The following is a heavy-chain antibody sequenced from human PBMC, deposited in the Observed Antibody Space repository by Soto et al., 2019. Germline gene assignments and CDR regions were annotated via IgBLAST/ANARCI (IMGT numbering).Heavy chain of an antibody. CDR3: ARDLRGSFCIDY. D-gene: IGHD1-26*01. CDR1: GFTLSHYA. J-gene: IGHJ4*02. CDR2: VTDDGTKK. V-gene: IGHV3-30-3*01. Sequence: QVQLVESGGGVVQPGRSLRLPCAASGFTLSHYAMHWVRQTPGKGLEWVAVVTDDGTKKYFADSVKGRFTISRDDSKNTLYLQMNSLRPEDTAMYYCARDLRGSFCIDYWGQGTLVIVSS.